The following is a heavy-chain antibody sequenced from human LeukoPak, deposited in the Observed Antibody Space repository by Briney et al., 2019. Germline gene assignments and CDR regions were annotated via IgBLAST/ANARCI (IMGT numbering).Heavy chain of an antibody. V-gene: IGHV3-21*01. D-gene: IGHD6-13*01. J-gene: IGHJ6*02. CDR1: GFTFSSYS. CDR2: IISSSSYI. Sequence: GGPLRLSCAASGFTFSSYSMNWVRQAPGKGLEWVSSIISSSSYIYYADSVKGRFTISRDNAKSSLYLQMNSLRAEDTAVYYCARGIAAAGTTGYYGMDVWGQGTTVTVSS. CDR3: ARGIAAAGTTGYYGMDV.